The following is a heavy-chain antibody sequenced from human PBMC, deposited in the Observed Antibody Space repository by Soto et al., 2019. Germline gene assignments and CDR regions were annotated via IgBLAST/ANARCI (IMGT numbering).Heavy chain of an antibody. J-gene: IGHJ5*02. CDR1: GGSISSDY. CDR2: IYVTGGV. CDR3: ARLRIATNNYKWFDP. D-gene: IGHD2-21*01. V-gene: IGHV4-4*09. Sequence: SETLSLTCTVSGGSISSDYWSWIRQPPGKGLEWIGYIYVTGGVDYNPSLRDRITISQDTSERQFSLNLRLVTAADTAVYYCARLRIATNNYKWFDPWGQGTLVTVSS.